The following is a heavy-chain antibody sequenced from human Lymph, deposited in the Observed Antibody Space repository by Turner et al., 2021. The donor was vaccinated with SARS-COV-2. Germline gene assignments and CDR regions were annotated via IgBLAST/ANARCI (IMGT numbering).Heavy chain of an antibody. CDR3: ARYASGGYFYYGMDV. V-gene: IGHV3-30*04. J-gene: IGHJ6*02. CDR1: GFTFSTYA. Sequence: QAQLVESGGGVVQSGRSSRLSCAASGFTFSTYAIYWVRQAPGKGLEWVAVISYDGSNKYYADSVKGRFTISRDNSKNALYLQMNSLRAEDTAVYYCARYASGGYFYYGMDVWGQGTTVTVSS. CDR2: ISYDGSNK. D-gene: IGHD3-10*01.